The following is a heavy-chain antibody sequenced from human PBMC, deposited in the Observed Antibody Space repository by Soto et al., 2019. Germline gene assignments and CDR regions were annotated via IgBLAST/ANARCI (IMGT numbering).Heavy chain of an antibody. CDR2: INAGNGNT. V-gene: IGHV1-3*05. J-gene: IGHJ4*02. CDR3: ARAVAVAADFDD. D-gene: IGHD6-19*01. CDR1: GYTFTGYA. Sequence: QVQLVQSGAEEKKPGASVKVSCKDSGYTFTGYAMHWVRKAPGQRLEWMGWINAGNGNTKYSQKFQGRVTINRETSASTAYMELSSLRSEDTSVYSCARAVAVAADFDDWGQGTLVTVSS.